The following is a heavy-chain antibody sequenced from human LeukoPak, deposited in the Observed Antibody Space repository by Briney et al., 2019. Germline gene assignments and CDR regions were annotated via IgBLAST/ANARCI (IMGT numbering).Heavy chain of an antibody. CDR1: GFTFSSYA. CDR2: ISYDGSNK. CDR3: GRSRGEAATRLFDP. Sequence: GGSLRLSCAASGFTFSSYAMHWVRQAPGKGLEWVAVISYDGSNKYYADSVKGRFTISRDNSKNTLYLQMNSLRAEDTAVYYCGRSRGEAATRLFDPWGQGTLVTVSS. J-gene: IGHJ5*02. D-gene: IGHD2-15*01. V-gene: IGHV3-30-3*01.